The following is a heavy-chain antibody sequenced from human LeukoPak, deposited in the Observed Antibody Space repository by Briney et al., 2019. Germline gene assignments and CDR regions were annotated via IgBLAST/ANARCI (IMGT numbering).Heavy chain of an antibody. Sequence: ASVKVSCKASGYTFIGYSIYWVRQAPGQGLEWMGRIDPDSGVTDYAQKFQDRVTVTSDTSINTVYMELSRLRSDDTAVYYCARDKSIGWERYPPDYWGQGTLVTVSS. CDR2: IDPDSGVT. J-gene: IGHJ4*02. CDR3: ARDKSIGWERYPPDY. D-gene: IGHD1-26*01. CDR1: GYTFIGYS. V-gene: IGHV1-2*02.